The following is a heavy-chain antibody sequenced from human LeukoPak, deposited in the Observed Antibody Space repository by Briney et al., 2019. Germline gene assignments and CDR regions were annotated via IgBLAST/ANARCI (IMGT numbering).Heavy chain of an antibody. J-gene: IGHJ4*02. V-gene: IGHV5-10-1*01. CDR1: GYSFTSYW. CDR3: ARQIYDSNGYYYFNY. D-gene: IGHD3-22*01. CDR2: IDPSDSYT. Sequence: GQSLKISCKGSGYSFTSYWIGWVRQMPGKGLEWMGRIDPSDSYTNYSPSFQGHVTISADKSITTAYLQWSSLKASDTAMYYCARQIYDSNGYYYFNYWGQGTLVTVSS.